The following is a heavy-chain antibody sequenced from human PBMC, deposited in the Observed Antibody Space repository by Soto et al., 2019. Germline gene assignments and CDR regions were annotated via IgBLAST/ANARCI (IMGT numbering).Heavy chain of an antibody. Sequence: ASVEVSCKVSGYTLTELSMHWVRQAPGKGLEWMGGFDPEDGETIYAQKFQGRVTMTEDTSTDTAYMELSSLRSEDTAVYYCATDPGYDSSGYYYYWGQGTLVTVSS. J-gene: IGHJ4*02. CDR2: FDPEDGET. CDR3: ATDPGYDSSGYYYY. D-gene: IGHD3-22*01. CDR1: GYTLTELS. V-gene: IGHV1-24*01.